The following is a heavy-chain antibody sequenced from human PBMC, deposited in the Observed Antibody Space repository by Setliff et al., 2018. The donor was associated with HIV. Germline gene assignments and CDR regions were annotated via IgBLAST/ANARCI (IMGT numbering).Heavy chain of an antibody. V-gene: IGHV3-7*03. J-gene: IGHJ6*03. CDR1: GLTFNRYW. CDR2: IKQDGSEK. Sequence: PGGSLRLSCVASGLTFNRYWMSWVRQAPGKGLEWVANIKQDGSEKYYVDSVKGRFTISRDNAKNSLYLQMNSLRAEDTAVYYCARGEGYDFWSGFRPHYYYYYMDVWGKGTTVTVSS. D-gene: IGHD3-3*01. CDR3: ARGEGYDFWSGFRPHYYYYYMDV.